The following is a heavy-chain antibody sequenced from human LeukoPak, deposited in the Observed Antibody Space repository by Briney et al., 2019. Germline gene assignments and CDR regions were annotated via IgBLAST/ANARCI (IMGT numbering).Heavy chain of an antibody. CDR1: GFTFSDHF. CDR3: VRVGSVAGSDYLDY. J-gene: IGHJ4*02. CDR2: SRNKAKSYTT. D-gene: IGHD6-19*01. Sequence: GGSLSLSCAISGFTFSDHFLDWVRQAPGKGLEWVGRSRNKAKSYTTEYAASVKGRFTISRDDSKNSLYLQMDSLKTEDTAVYYCVRVGSVAGSDYLDYWGQGTLDTVSS. V-gene: IGHV3-72*01.